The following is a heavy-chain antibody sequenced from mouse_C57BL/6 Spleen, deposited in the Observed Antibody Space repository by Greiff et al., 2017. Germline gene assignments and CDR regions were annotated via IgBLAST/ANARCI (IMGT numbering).Heavy chain of an antibody. Sequence: QVQLQQSGAELVRPGTSVKVSCKASGYAFTNYLIEWVKQRPGQGLEWIGVINPGSGGTNYNEKFKGKATLTADKSSSTAYMQLSSLTSEDSAVYFCARGLITTVVAPFDCWGQGTTLTVSS. D-gene: IGHD1-1*01. J-gene: IGHJ2*01. V-gene: IGHV1-54*01. CDR3: ARGLITTVVAPFDC. CDR2: INPGSGGT. CDR1: GYAFTNYL.